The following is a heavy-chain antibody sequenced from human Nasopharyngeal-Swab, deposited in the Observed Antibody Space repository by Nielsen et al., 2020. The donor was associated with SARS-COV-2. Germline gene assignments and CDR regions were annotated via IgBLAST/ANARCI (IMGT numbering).Heavy chain of an antibody. CDR2: INHSGST. J-gene: IGHJ6*03. CDR3: ARGLSGVVPAPILGLGPYYYFYYMDV. CDR1: GGSFSANY. V-gene: IGHV4-34*01. Sequence: GSLRLSCAVSGGSFSANYWGWIRQPPGKGLEWIGEINHSGSTNYNPSLKSRVTISVDTSKSQFSLKLTSVTAADTSVYYCARGLSGVVPAPILGLGPYYYFYYMDVWGKGTTVTVSS. D-gene: IGHD2-2*01.